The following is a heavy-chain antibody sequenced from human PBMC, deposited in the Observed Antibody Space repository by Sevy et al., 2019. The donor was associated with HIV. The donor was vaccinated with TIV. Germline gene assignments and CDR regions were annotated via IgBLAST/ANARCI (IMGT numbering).Heavy chain of an antibody. CDR2: IYFRGNT. CDR1: GGSLSYYY. D-gene: IGHD2-15*01. Sequence: SETLSLTCTVSGGSLSYYYWSWIRQTPGKGLEWIGYIYFRGNTKYNPSLESRVTITVDTSKNQFSLKMKSVTAADTAVYYCARHLEARSARPMFDYWGQGALVTVSS. J-gene: IGHJ4*02. CDR3: ARHLEARSARPMFDY. V-gene: IGHV4-59*08.